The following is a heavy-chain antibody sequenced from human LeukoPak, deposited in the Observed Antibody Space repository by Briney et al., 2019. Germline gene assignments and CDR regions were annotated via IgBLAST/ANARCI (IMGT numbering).Heavy chain of an antibody. Sequence: PGRSLRLSCAASGFTFSSYAMHWVRQAPGKGLEWVAVISYDGSNKYYADSVKGRFTISRDNSKNTVYLQMNSLRAEDTAVYYCARGSSGWSRADYWGQGTLVTVSS. J-gene: IGHJ4*02. D-gene: IGHD6-19*01. V-gene: IGHV3-30*14. CDR3: ARGSSGWSRADY. CDR2: ISYDGSNK. CDR1: GFTFSSYA.